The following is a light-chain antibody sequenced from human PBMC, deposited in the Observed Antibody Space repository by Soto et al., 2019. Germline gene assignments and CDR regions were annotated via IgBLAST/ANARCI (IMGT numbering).Light chain of an antibody. CDR3: SSYTTSSIL. V-gene: IGLV2-14*03. J-gene: IGLJ2*01. CDR1: SSDVGAYNS. CDR2: DVS. Sequence: QSVLTQPASVSGSPGQSITISCTGTSSDVGAYNSVSWYQQLPGKAPKLMIFDVSYRPSGVSNRFSGSKSGNTASLTISGLQAEDEADYYCSSYTTSSILFGGGTKVTVL.